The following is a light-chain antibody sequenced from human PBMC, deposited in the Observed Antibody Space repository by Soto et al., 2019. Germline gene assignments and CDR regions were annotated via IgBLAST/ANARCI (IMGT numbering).Light chain of an antibody. J-gene: IGKJ2*01. CDR1: QRVSTKY. Sequence: ESMLTQSPGTLSLSPGERATLSCRASQRVSTKYLTRYQQKPGQAPRLLIYGASIRATGIPDRFSGSVSGTDFTLTISRLEPEHWAVYYCQQFGDSPPAFTFGQGTKLEI. V-gene: IGKV3-20*01. CDR2: GAS. CDR3: QQFGDSPPAFT.